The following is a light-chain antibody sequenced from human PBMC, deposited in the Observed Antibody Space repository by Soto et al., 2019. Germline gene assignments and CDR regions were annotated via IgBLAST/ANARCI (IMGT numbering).Light chain of an antibody. J-gene: IGKJ1*01. CDR3: QHYGDSRT. CDR2: GAS. Sequence: EIVLTQSPGTLSLSPGERATLSFRTSHSVDSTHLAWYQQKPGQAPRLLIYGASGRATGIPDRFGGSGSGTDFTLTISRLEPEDFAVYYCQHYGDSRTFGQGIKVEVK. V-gene: IGKV3-20*01. CDR1: HSVDSTH.